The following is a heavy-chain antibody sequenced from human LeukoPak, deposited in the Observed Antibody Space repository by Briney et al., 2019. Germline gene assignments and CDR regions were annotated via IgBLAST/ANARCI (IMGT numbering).Heavy chain of an antibody. CDR2: IGISSGNT. D-gene: IGHD5-24*01. CDR1: GFRFSDYS. J-gene: IGHJ4*02. CDR3: ARDYKYAFDN. Sequence: TGGSLRLSCAASGFRFSDYSMNWVRQAPGKGLEWISYIGISSGNTNYADSVKGRSTISGDKAKNSLYLQMNSLRVEDTAVYYCARDYKYAFDNWGQGTLVTVSS. V-gene: IGHV3-48*01.